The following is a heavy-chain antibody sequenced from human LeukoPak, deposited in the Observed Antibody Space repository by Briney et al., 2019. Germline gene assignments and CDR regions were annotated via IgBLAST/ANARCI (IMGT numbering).Heavy chain of an antibody. CDR3: ARVAEAAAFDS. CDR2: ISGNSRYI. V-gene: IGHV3-21*06. Sequence: GGSLRLSCAASGLTVSRNYMSWVRQAPGKGLEWVSSISGNSRYIYYADSMRGRFTISRDNAKNSLYLQMNNLKPEDTAVYYCARVAEAAAFDSWGQGTLVTVSS. J-gene: IGHJ4*02. CDR1: GLTVSRNY. D-gene: IGHD6-13*01.